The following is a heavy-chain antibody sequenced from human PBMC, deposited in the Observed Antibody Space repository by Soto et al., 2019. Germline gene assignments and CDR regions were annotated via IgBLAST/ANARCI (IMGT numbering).Heavy chain of an antibody. J-gene: IGHJ6*02. D-gene: IGHD2-2*01. CDR1: VGTFSSYA. V-gene: IGHV1-69*13. CDR3: AGYCSSTSCTLDYYGMDV. CDR2: IIPIFGTA. Sequence: SVKVSCKASVGTFSSYAISWVRHAPGQGLEWMGWIIPIFGTANYAQKFQGRVTITADESTSTSYMELSSLRSEDTAVYYCAGYCSSTSCTLDYYGMDVWGQGTTVTVSS.